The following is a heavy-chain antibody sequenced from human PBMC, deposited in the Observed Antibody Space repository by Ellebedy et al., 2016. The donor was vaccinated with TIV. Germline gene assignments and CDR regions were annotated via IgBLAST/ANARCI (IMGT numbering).Heavy chain of an antibody. CDR3: ARVVWQQPVSYAFDI. V-gene: IGHV4-59*01. CDR2: ISYSGST. J-gene: IGHJ3*02. Sequence: MPSETLSLTCTVPGGSISPYYWSWIRTLPGKGLEWIGYISYSGSTNYNPSLKSRVTISVDTSKNQFSLRLNSMTAADTAVYFCARVVWQQPVSYAFDIWGQGKMVTVSS. CDR1: GGSISPYY. D-gene: IGHD6-13*01.